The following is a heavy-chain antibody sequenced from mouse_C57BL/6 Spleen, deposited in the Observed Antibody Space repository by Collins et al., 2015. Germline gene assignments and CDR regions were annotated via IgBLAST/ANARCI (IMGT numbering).Heavy chain of an antibody. Sequence: QIQLVQSGPELKKPGETVKISCKASGYTFTTYGMSWVKQAPGKGLKWMGWINTNSGVPTYADDFKGRFAFSLQTSASTAYLQINNLKNEDTATYFCARSRHYYGSSYDWYFDVWGTGTTVTVSS. J-gene: IGHJ1*03. D-gene: IGHD1-1*01. CDR2: INTNSGVP. V-gene: IGHV9-3*01. CDR1: GYTFTTYG. CDR3: ARSRHYYGSSYDWYFDV.